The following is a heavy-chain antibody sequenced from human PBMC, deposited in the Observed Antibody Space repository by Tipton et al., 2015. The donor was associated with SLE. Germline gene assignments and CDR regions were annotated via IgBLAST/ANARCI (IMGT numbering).Heavy chain of an antibody. V-gene: IGHV4-31*03. J-gene: IGHJ4*02. Sequence: TLSLTCTVSGGSISSANSYWSWIRQHPEKGLEWIGFISYSGSTYYNPSLKSRLTISVDTSKNQFSLNLISLTAADTAVYYCARGGVGAVATPVDYWGQGTLVTVSS. D-gene: IGHD6-19*01. CDR1: GGSISSANSY. CDR2: ISYSGST. CDR3: ARGGVGAVATPVDY.